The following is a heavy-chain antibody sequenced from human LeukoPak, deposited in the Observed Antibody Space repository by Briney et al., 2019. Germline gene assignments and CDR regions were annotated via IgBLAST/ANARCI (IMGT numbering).Heavy chain of an antibody. D-gene: IGHD3-10*01. Sequence: PGGSLRLSCAASGFSVSMKYMTWVRQAPGKGLECVSVIFSGGTTYYADSVKGRFTVSRDNSKNMMYLQMNSLRAEDAAVYYCARFSGPGMQHYYYYMDVWGTGTTVTVSS. CDR3: ARFSGPGMQHYYYYMDV. J-gene: IGHJ6*03. CDR1: GFSVSMKY. V-gene: IGHV3-53*01. CDR2: IFSGGTT.